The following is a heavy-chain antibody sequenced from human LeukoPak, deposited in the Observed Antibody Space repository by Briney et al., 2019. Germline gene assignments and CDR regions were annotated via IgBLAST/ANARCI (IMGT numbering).Heavy chain of an antibody. CDR1: GFTFSSYA. Sequence: PGGSLRLSCAASGFTFSSYAMSWVRQAPWKGLEWVSSISGSGGSTYYADSVTGRFTISRDNSKNTLYLQMNSLRAEDTAVYYCANIGQTAFDIWGQGTMVTVSS. D-gene: IGHD1-26*01. CDR3: ANIGQTAFDI. V-gene: IGHV3-23*01. J-gene: IGHJ3*02. CDR2: ISGSGGST.